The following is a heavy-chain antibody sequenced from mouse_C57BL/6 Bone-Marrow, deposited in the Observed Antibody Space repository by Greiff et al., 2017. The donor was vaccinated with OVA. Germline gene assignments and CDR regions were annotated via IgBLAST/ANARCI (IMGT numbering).Heavy chain of an antibody. J-gene: IGHJ2*01. D-gene: IGHD1-1*01. CDR3: ARWGYYGSSIDY. V-gene: IGHV1-81*01. Sequence: QVQLKQSGAELARPGASVKLSCKASGYTFTSYGISWVKQRTGQGLEWIGEIYPRSGNTYYNEKFKGKANLTAEKSSSTAYMELRSLTSEDSAVYFCARWGYYGSSIDYWGQGTTLTVSS. CDR1: GYTFTSYG. CDR2: IYPRSGNT.